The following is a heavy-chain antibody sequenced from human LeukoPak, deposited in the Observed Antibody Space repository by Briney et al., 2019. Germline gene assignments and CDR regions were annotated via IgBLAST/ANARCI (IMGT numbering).Heavy chain of an antibody. CDR1: GYIFITYY. Sequence: GASVKVSCKASGYIFITYYIHWVRQAPGQGLEWMGWISAYNGNTNYAQKLQGRVTMTTDTSTSTAYMELRSLRSDDTAVYYCARDWVGGSYFGDRGTFDYWGQGTLVTVSS. D-gene: IGHD1-26*01. CDR2: ISAYNGNT. J-gene: IGHJ4*02. CDR3: ARDWVGGSYFGDRGTFDY. V-gene: IGHV1-18*04.